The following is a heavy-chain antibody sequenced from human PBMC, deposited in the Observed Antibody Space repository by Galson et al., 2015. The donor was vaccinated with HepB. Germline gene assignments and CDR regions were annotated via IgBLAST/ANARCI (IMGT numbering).Heavy chain of an antibody. V-gene: IGHV1-69*10. Sequence: SVKVSCKASGDTFANYTFSWVRQAPGQGLEWMGGIIPFIHITNYAQNLQGRITITADTSTSTTFLELTRLRSDDTAVYFCASAPVWRSGVRTDYYYYMDVWGKGTTVTVSS. CDR3: ASAPVWRSGVRTDYYYYMDV. J-gene: IGHJ6*03. CDR1: GDTFANYT. D-gene: IGHD3-3*01. CDR2: IIPFIHIT.